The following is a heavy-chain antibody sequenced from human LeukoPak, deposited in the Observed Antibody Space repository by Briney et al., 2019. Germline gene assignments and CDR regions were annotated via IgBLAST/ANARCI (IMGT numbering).Heavy chain of an antibody. CDR3: ARGAGYCSSTSCYVFSVDYYYYGMDV. Sequence: ASVKVSCKASGYTFTSYGISWVRQAPGQGLEWMGWISAYNGNTNYAQKLQGRVTMTTDTSTNTAYMELRSLRSDDTAVYYCARGAGYCSSTSCYVFSVDYYYYGMDVWGQGTTVTVSS. CDR1: GYTFTSYG. V-gene: IGHV1-18*01. J-gene: IGHJ6*02. CDR2: ISAYNGNT. D-gene: IGHD2-2*01.